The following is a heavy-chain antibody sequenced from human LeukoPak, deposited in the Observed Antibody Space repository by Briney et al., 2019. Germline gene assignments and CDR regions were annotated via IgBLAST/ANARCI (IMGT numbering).Heavy chain of an antibody. CDR3: ARSRVVVAATPIGY. Sequence: APVKVSCKASGYTFTGYYMHWVRQAPGQGLEWMGWINPNSGGTNYAQKFQGRVTMTRDTSISTAYMELSRLRSDDTAVYYCARSRVVVAATPIGYWGQGTLVTVSS. CDR2: INPNSGGT. D-gene: IGHD2-15*01. V-gene: IGHV1-2*02. J-gene: IGHJ4*02. CDR1: GYTFTGYY.